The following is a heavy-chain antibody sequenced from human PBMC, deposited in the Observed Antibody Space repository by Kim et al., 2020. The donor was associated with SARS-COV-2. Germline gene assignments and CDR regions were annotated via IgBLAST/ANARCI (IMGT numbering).Heavy chain of an antibody. V-gene: IGHV3-30*18. D-gene: IGHD3-3*01. J-gene: IGHJ3*02. CDR3: VKGTLREWGAFDI. CDR1: GFTFSSYG. Sequence: GGSLRLSCAASGFTFSSYGMHWVRQAPGKGLEWVAIISYDGSNKYYADSVKGRFTISRDNSKNTLYLQMDSLRAEDTAVYYCVKGTLREWGAFDIWGQGTMVTVSS. CDR2: ISYDGSNK.